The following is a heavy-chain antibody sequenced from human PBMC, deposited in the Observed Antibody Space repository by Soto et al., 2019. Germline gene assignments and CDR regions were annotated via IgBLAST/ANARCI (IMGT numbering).Heavy chain of an antibody. J-gene: IGHJ4*02. CDR2: IRSKSNSYAT. V-gene: IGHV3-73*01. Sequence: EVQLVESGGGLVQPGGSLKLSCAVSGFTFSGSAMHWVRQASGKGLEWVGRIRSKSNSYATAYAASVKGRFTISRDDSKITAYLQMCSLKNEDTAVYYCTRGYGYYVRDYWGQGTLVTVSS. D-gene: IGHD4-17*01. CDR1: GFTFSGSA. CDR3: TRGYGYYVRDY.